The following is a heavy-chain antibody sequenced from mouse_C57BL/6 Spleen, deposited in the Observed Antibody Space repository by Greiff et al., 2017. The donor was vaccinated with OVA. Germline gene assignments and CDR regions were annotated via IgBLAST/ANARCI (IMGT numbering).Heavy chain of an antibody. CDR3: ARGGIYGNYEAY. D-gene: IGHD2-1*01. Sequence: VQLQQPGAELVKPGASVKLSCKASGYTFTSYWMQWVKQRPGQGLEWIGEIDPSDSYTNYNQKFKGKATLTVDTSSSTAYMQLSSLTSEDSAVYYCARGGIYGNYEAYWGQGTLVTVSA. V-gene: IGHV1-50*01. CDR1: GYTFTSYW. CDR2: IDPSDSYT. J-gene: IGHJ3*01.